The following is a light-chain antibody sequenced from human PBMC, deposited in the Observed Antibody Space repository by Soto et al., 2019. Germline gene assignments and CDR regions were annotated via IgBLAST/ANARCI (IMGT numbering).Light chain of an antibody. CDR3: QHFNSYSQT. Sequence: DIQMTQSPSTLSASVGDRVTITCRASQSISSWLAWYQQKPGKAPNLLIYDASALESGVPSRFSGSGSGTEFTLTIRSLQPDDFAPYYCQHFNSYSQTLGQGTKVDLK. CDR1: QSISSW. V-gene: IGKV1-5*01. J-gene: IGKJ1*01. CDR2: DAS.